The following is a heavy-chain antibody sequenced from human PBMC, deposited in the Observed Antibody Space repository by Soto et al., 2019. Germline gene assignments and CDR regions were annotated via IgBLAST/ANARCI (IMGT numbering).Heavy chain of an antibody. V-gene: IGHV3-33*01. J-gene: IGHJ6*02. CDR3: ARDDEYSGNGMDV. D-gene: IGHD3-10*01. CDR1: GFTFSNYG. Sequence: QVQLVESGGGVVQPGRSLRLSCAASGFTFSNYGMHWVRQAPGKGLERVAVILNDGSNRYHADSVKDRFTISRDNSKNMLYLQTNSLRAEDTAVYYCARDDEYSGNGMDVWGQGTTVTVS. CDR2: ILNDGSNR.